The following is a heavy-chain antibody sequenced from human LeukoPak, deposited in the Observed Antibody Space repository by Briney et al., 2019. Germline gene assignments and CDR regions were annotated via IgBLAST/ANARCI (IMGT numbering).Heavy chain of an antibody. CDR1: GFTFSSYA. D-gene: IGHD3-22*01. Sequence: GGSLRLSCAASGFTFSSYAMSWVRQAPGKGLEWVSAISGSGGSTYYADSVKGRFTISRDNSKNTLYLQMNSLRAEDTAVYYCARGPGVVITVDYWGQGTLVTVSS. V-gene: IGHV3-23*01. J-gene: IGHJ4*02. CDR3: ARGPGVVITVDY. CDR2: ISGSGGST.